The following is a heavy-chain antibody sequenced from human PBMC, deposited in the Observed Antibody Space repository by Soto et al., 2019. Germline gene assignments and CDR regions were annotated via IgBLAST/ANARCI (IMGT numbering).Heavy chain of an antibody. CDR2: IYYSGST. Sequence: SETLSLTCTVSGGSISSTTYSWGWIRQHPGKGLEWIGYIYYSGSTYYNPSLKSRVTISVDTSKNQFSLKLSSVTAADTAVYYCARSDYYYGMDVWGQGTTVTVSS. CDR3: ARSDYYYGMDV. CDR1: GGSISSTTYS. V-gene: IGHV4-31*03. J-gene: IGHJ6*02.